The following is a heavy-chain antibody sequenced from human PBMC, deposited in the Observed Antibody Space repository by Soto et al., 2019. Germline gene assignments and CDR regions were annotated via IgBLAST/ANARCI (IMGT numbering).Heavy chain of an antibody. D-gene: IGHD6-19*01. J-gene: IGHJ4*02. V-gene: IGHV4-39*01. Sequence: QLQLQESGPGLVKPSETLSLTCTVSGGSISSGSYYWGWIRQPPGKGLEWIGSIYYSGTTYYNPSLKSRVTLSIDTSMNQSSLKLNSVTAADTAVYYCARPYSSGWNPGGPFDYWGQGTLVTVSS. CDR3: ARPYSSGWNPGGPFDY. CDR2: IYYSGTT. CDR1: GGSISSGSYY.